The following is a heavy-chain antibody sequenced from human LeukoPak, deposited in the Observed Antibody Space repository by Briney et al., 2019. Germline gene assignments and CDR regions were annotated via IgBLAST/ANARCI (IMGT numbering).Heavy chain of an antibody. D-gene: IGHD3-3*02. CDR1: GYTFTRYF. CDR3: ARAFFISGFDY. Sequence: ASLKVSCKASGYTFTRYFVHSLRQAPGQGLTWMGWINPNSGGTDYAQQYQGRVTLTRDTSISTVYMELSSLASDDSAVYYCARAFFISGFDYWGQGTLVTVSS. CDR2: INPNSGGT. V-gene: IGHV1-2*02. J-gene: IGHJ4*02.